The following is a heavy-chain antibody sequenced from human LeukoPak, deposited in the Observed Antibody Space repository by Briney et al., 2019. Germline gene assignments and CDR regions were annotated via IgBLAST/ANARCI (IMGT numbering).Heavy chain of an antibody. CDR3: ARSCSGGSCYYYYGMDV. Sequence: AGGSLRLSCAASGLTFSSYWMSWVRQAPGKGLEWVANIKQDGSEKYYVDSVKGRFTISRDNAKNSLYLQMNSLRAEDTAVYYCARSCSGGSCYYYYGMDVWGQGTTVTVSS. CDR1: GLTFSSYW. J-gene: IGHJ6*02. D-gene: IGHD2-15*01. V-gene: IGHV3-7*01. CDR2: IKQDGSEK.